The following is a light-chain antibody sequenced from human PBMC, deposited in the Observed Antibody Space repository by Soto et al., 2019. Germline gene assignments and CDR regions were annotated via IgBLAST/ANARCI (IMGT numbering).Light chain of an antibody. CDR2: EVS. CDR1: SSDVGSYNL. V-gene: IGLV2-23*02. Sequence: QSALTQPASVSGSPGQSITISCTGTSSDVGSYNLVSWYQQQPGKAPKLMIYEVSQRPSVVSNRFSGSKSGNTASLTISGLHADEEADYYCCSYAGSSTFEVFGGGTKVTVL. CDR3: CSYAGSSTFEV. J-gene: IGLJ3*02.